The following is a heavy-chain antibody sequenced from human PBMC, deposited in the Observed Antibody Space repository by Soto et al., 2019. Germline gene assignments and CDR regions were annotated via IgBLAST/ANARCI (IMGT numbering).Heavy chain of an antibody. J-gene: IGHJ6*02. Sequence: GGSVKVSCKASGGTFSSYSISWVLQAPGEGLEWMGGIIPIFGTANYAQKFQGRVTITADKSTSTAYMELSSLRSEDTAVYYCARWGGDTTPSIAARDYYYGMDVWGQGTTVTVSS. CDR3: ARWGGDTTPSIAARDYYYGMDV. D-gene: IGHD6-6*01. CDR2: IIPIFGTA. CDR1: GGTFSSYS. V-gene: IGHV1-69*06.